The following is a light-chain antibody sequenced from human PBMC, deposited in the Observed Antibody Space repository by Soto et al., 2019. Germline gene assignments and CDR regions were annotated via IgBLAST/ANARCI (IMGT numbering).Light chain of an antibody. Sequence: QSALPQPASVSGSHGQSITISCTGTSSDVGGYNYVSWYQQHPGKAPKLMIYDVSNRPSGVSNRFSGSKSGNTASLTISGLQAEDEADYYCSSYTSSSTRVFGGGTKLTVL. CDR3: SSYTSSSTRV. V-gene: IGLV2-14*01. J-gene: IGLJ2*01. CDR2: DVS. CDR1: SSDVGGYNY.